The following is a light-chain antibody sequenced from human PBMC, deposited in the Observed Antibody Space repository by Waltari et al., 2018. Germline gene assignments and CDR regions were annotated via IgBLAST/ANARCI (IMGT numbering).Light chain of an antibody. CDR1: SSNIGTNY. CDR3: AAWDDSLSGWV. V-gene: IGLV1-47*01. Sequence: QSVLTQPPSASGTPGQRVTISCSGSSSNIGTNYIYWYHQLPATAPKLLIYRSDQRPSGVPDRFSGSKSGTSASLAISGLRSEDEADYYCAAWDDSLSGWVFGGGTKLTVL. CDR2: RSD. J-gene: IGLJ3*02.